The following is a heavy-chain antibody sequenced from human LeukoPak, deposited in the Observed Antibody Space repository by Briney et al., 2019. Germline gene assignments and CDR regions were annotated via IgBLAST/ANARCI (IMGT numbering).Heavy chain of an antibody. CDR1: GFTFSSYS. Sequence: GGSLRLSCAASGFTFSSYSMNWVRQAPGKGLEWVSSISSSSSYIYYADSVKGRFTISRDNAKNSLYLQMNSLRAEDTAVYYCARQDPGGPPYYDYVWGSYRSLAPFDYWGQGTLVTVSS. CDR2: ISSSSSYI. J-gene: IGHJ4*02. D-gene: IGHD3-16*02. V-gene: IGHV3-21*01. CDR3: ARQDPGGPPYYDYVWGSYRSLAPFDY.